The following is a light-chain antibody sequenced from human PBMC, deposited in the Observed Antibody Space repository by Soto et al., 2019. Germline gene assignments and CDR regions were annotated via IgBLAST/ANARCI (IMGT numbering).Light chain of an antibody. CDR3: TTCGTGIL. CDR1: SGHSSYA. V-gene: IGLV4-69*01. J-gene: IGLJ2*01. Sequence: QPVLTQSPSASASLGASVKLTCTLSSGHSSYAIAWHQQQPEKGPRYLMKLNSDGSHSKGDGIPDRFSCSSSGAERYLTISGLQSEDEADYYCTTCGTGILFGGGTKLTVL. CDR2: LNSDGSH.